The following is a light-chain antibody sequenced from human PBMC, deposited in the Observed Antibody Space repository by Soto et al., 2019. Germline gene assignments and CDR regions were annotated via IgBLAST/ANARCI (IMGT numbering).Light chain of an antibody. V-gene: IGKV3-15*01. CDR1: QSVSDK. CDR3: QQYNNWPPWT. J-gene: IGKJ1*01. Sequence: ILMSQSPATVSVSPGERAALSCRASQSVSDKLAWYQQKPGQAPRLLIYHASARATGIPARFSGSGSGTEFTLTISGLQSEDFAVYYCQQYNNWPPWTFGQGTKVDIK. CDR2: HAS.